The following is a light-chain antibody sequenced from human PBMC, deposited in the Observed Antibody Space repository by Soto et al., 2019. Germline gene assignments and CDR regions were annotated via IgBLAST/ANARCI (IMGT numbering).Light chain of an antibody. V-gene: IGKV3D-15*01. CDR3: QQYHNWPPIT. CDR1: QSVRSN. J-gene: IGKJ5*01. Sequence: EIVMTQSPATLSASPGERATLSFSSSQSVRSNLAWYQQKPGQAPRLLIYGASTRATGIPARFSGSGSGTEFTLTISNLQSEDFAVYFCQQYHNWPPITFGQGTRLEIK. CDR2: GAS.